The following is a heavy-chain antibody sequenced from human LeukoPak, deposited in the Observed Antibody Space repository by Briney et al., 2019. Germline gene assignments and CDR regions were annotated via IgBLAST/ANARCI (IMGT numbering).Heavy chain of an antibody. CDR1: GYTFGDYA. J-gene: IGHJ4*02. Sequence: GRSLRLSCTGSGYTFGDYAMSWVRQSPGKGLEWVSLIRSKAFGGATEYAASVKGRFTSSRDDSKSIAYLQMNSLKTEDTAMYYCTRDGGTLDYWGQGTLVTVSS. D-gene: IGHD3-16*01. CDR3: TRDGGTLDY. CDR2: IRSKAFGGAT. V-gene: IGHV3-49*04.